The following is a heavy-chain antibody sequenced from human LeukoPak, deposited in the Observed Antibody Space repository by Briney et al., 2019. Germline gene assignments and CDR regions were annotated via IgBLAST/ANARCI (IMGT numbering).Heavy chain of an antibody. CDR2: ISSSSSYI. CDR1: GFTFSSYS. Sequence: GGSLRLSCAASGFTFSSYSMNWVRQAPGKGLEWVSSISSSSSYIYYADSVKGRFTISRDNAKNSLYPQMNSLRAEDTAVYYCARVWVDSSSPDYFDYWGQGTLVTVSS. CDR3: ARVWVDSSSPDYFDY. J-gene: IGHJ4*02. V-gene: IGHV3-21*01. D-gene: IGHD6-13*01.